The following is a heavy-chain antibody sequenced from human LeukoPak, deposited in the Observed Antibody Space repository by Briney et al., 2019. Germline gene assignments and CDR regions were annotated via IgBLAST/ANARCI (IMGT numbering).Heavy chain of an antibody. CDR1: GFTFSSYS. J-gene: IGHJ4*02. V-gene: IGHV3-21*01. D-gene: IGHD1-26*01. Sequence: PGGSLRLSCAASGFTFSSYSMIWVRQAPGRGLEWVSSISSSSSYIYYVDSVKGRFTTSRDNVENSLYLQMSSLRAEDTAVYYCARAKVGARDYFDYWGQGTLVTVSS. CDR3: ARAKVGARDYFDY. CDR2: ISSSSSYI.